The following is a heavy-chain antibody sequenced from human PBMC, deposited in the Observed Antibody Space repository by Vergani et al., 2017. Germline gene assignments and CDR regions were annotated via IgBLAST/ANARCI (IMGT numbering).Heavy chain of an antibody. Sequence: VQLVESGGGLIQPGGSLRLSCAASGFTVSSYAMHWVRQAPGKGLEWVAVISYDGSNKYYADSVKGRFTISRDNSKTTLYLQMNSLRAEDTAVYYCAKDPDSGGCYSLDYWGQGTLVTVSS. D-gene: IGHD2-15*01. J-gene: IGHJ4*02. CDR1: GFTVSSYA. CDR3: AKDPDSGGCYSLDY. CDR2: ISYDGSNK. V-gene: IGHV3-30-3*01.